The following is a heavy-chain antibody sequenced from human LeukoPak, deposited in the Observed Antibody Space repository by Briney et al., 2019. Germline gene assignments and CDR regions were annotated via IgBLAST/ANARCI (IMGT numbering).Heavy chain of an antibody. CDR1: GFTFSSYA. V-gene: IGHV3-23*01. CDR3: AKQKGYCSGGSCYYSDY. Sequence: GGSLRLSCAASGFTFSSYAMSWVRQAPGKGLEWVSTLSGSGASTSYADSVEGRFTISRDNSKNPLYLQMNSLRAEDTARYYCAKQKGYCSGGSCYYSDYWGQGTLVTVSS. CDR2: LSGSGAST. D-gene: IGHD2-15*01. J-gene: IGHJ4*02.